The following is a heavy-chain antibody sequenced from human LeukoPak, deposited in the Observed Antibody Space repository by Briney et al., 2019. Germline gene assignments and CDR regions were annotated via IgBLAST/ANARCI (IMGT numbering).Heavy chain of an antibody. J-gene: IGHJ6*03. CDR3: AKRGVAGRNYYYYYMDV. D-gene: IGHD6-19*01. Sequence: GGSLRLSCAASGFTFSSYEMNWVRQAPGKGLEWVSYVSSSGSTIYYADSVKGRFTISRDNSKNTLYLQMNSLRAEDTAVYYCAKRGVAGRNYYYYYMDVWGKGTTVTISS. CDR2: VSSSGSTI. CDR1: GFTFSSYE. V-gene: IGHV3-48*03.